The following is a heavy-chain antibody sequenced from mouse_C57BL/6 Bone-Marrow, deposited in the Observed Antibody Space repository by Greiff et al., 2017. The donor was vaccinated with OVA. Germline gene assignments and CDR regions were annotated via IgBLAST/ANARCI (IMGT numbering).Heavy chain of an antibody. Sequence: VQLQQSVAELVRPGASVTLSCTASGFNIQNTYMHWVKQRPKQGLEWIGRIDPANGTTKYAPKFQGKATITADTSSNTAYLQLSSLTSEDTAIYYCASGGVYFDYWGQGTTLTVSS. CDR3: ASGGVYFDY. J-gene: IGHJ2*01. CDR2: IDPANGTT. CDR1: GFNIQNTY. V-gene: IGHV14-3*01.